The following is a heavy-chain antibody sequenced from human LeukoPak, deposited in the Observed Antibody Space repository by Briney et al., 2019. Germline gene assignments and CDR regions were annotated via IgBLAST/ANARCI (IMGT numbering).Heavy chain of an antibody. D-gene: IGHD3-22*01. CDR2: ISGTGGST. CDR1: GFTFSSYG. J-gene: IGHJ3*02. CDR3: ARDTDSSGYSPGDAFDI. V-gene: IGHV3-23*01. Sequence: PGGSLRFSCAASGFTFSSYGMSWVRQAPGKGLEWVSGISGTGGSTYYADSVKGRFTISRDNAKNSLYLQMNSLRAEDTAVYYCARDTDSSGYSPGDAFDIWGQGTMVTVSS.